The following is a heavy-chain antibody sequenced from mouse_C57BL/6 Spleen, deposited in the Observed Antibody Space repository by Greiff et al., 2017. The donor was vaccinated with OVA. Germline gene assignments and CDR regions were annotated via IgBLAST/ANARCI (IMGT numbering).Heavy chain of an antibody. J-gene: IGHJ2*01. D-gene: IGHD1-1*01. Sequence: QVQLQQSGPELVKPGASVKISCKASGYAFSSSWMNWVKQRPGKGLEWIGRIYPGDGDTKYNGKFKGKATLTADKSSSTANMQLSSLTSEDSAVYFCARLITDYWGQGTTLTVSS. V-gene: IGHV1-82*01. CDR3: ARLITDY. CDR2: IYPGDGDT. CDR1: GYAFSSSW.